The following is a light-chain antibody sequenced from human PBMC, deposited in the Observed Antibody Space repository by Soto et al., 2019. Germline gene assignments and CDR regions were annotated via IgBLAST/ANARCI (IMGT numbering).Light chain of an antibody. CDR1: QGIGTY. V-gene: IGKV1-9*01. CDR2: ASS. J-gene: IGKJ1*01. CDR3: QQVDSYPRT. Sequence: IQLTQSPSSLSASVGDRVTINCRASQGIGTYLVWYQQKSGKAPTVLIYASSTLQTGVPSRFSGSGSGTDFSLTISSLHPEDVATYYCQQVDSYPRTFGQGTKGDIK.